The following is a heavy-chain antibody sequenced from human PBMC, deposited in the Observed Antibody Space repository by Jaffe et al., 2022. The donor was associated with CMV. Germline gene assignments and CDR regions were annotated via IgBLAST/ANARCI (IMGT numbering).Heavy chain of an antibody. V-gene: IGHV3-21*01. CDR1: GFTFSSYS. CDR2: ISSSSSYI. CDR3: ARSPPSYAGGPPLNFDY. J-gene: IGHJ4*02. D-gene: IGHD3-10*01. Sequence: EVQLVESGGGLVKPGGSLRLSCAASGFTFSSYSMNWVRQAPGKGLEWVSSISSSSSYIYYADSVKGRFTISRDNAKNSLYLQMNSLRAEDTAVYYCARSPPSYAGGPPLNFDYWGQGTLVTVSS.